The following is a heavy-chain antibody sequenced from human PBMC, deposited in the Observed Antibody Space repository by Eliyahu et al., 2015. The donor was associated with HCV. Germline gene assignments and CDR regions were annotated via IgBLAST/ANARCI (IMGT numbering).Heavy chain of an antibody. V-gene: IGHV4-59*01. D-gene: IGHD6-19*01. CDR2: IHYSGST. CDR1: GGXITTXX. CDR3: ASGGGGIAVAGTGGWFDP. Sequence: QVQLQESGPGLVKPSETLSLTCTVSGGXITTXXGSWIRQPPGKGLGWIGDIHYSGSTNYNPPLKSRVTISVDTSKNQFSLNLTSVTAADTAVYYCASGGGGIAVAGTGGWFDPWGQGTLVTVSS. J-gene: IGHJ5*02.